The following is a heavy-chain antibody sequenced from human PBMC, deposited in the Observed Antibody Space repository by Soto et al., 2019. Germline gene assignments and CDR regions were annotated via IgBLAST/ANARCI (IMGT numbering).Heavy chain of an antibody. J-gene: IGHJ4*02. Sequence: ASVKVSCKASGYTFTGHYINWVRQAPEQGPEWMGEIGPESGATRYAEKFQGRVTMTLDTSITTVYMELKNLSPDDTAVYYCVRGRSGQIVVFYWGQGTLVTVSS. D-gene: IGHD1-26*01. CDR2: IGPESGAT. CDR1: GYTFTGHY. CDR3: VRGRSGQIVVFY. V-gene: IGHV1-2*02.